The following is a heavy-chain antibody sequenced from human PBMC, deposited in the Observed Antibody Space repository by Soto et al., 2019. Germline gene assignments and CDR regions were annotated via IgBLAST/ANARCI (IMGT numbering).Heavy chain of an antibody. J-gene: IGHJ6*02. Sequence: EVQLVESGGGLVKPGGSLRLSCAASDFTITNAWMNWVRQAPGKRLEWVGRIKSNAEGGATDYAAPLKGRFTISRDDSRNTLFLQMNTLKTDDTAVYYCTTGSEEGVWGQGATVTVSS. CDR1: DFTITNAW. V-gene: IGHV3-15*07. CDR3: TTGSEEGV. CDR2: IKSNAEGGAT.